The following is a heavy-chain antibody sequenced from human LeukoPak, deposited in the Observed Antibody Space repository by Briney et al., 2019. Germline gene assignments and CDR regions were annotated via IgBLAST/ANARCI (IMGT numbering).Heavy chain of an antibody. Sequence: PGGSLRLSCAASGVTFSSYAMNWVRQAPGKGLEWVSLSGSGGDTYYAASVKGRFTISRDKSKNTLYLKMNSLRAEDTAVSYCAKARGATYGTYYFAYWGQGTLVT. CDR3: AKARGATYGTYYFAY. CDR2: SGSGGDT. CDR1: GVTFSSYA. J-gene: IGHJ4*02. D-gene: IGHD4/OR15-4a*01. V-gene: IGHV3-23*01.